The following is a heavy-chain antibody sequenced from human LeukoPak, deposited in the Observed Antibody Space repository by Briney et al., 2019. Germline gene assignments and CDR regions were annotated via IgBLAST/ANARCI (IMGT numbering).Heavy chain of an antibody. CDR1: GGSISSSSYY. V-gene: IGHV4-39*07. CDR2: IYYSGST. J-gene: IGHJ4*02. Sequence: SETLSLTCTVSGGSISSSSYYWGWIRQPPGKGLEWIGSIYYSGSTYYNPSLKSRVTISVDTSKNQFSLKLSSVTAAGTAVYYCAREAGAVAVPFDYWGQGTLVTVSS. D-gene: IGHD6-19*01. CDR3: AREAGAVAVPFDY.